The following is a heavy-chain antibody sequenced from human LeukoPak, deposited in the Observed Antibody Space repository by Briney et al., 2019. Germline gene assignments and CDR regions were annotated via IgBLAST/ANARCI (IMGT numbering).Heavy chain of an antibody. V-gene: IGHV3-23*01. CDR1: GFTLSSYA. J-gene: IGHJ4*02. CDR2: VYGGGGGT. CDR3: AKQSAGSAAWYSLHYDF. Sequence: GGSLRLSCAASGFTLSSYAMTWVRKAPGRGLEWVSSVYGGGGGTYYADSVKGRFTSSRDNSKDTMNLQINGLRAEDTAVNFCAKQSAGSAAWYSLHYDFWGQGTLVTVSS. D-gene: IGHD6-13*01.